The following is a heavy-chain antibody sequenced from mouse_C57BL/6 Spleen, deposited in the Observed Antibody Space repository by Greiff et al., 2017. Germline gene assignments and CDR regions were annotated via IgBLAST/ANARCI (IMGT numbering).Heavy chain of an antibody. CDR3: ARILRSPYAMDY. V-gene: IGHV1-69*01. CDR2: IDPSDSYT. CDR1: GYTFTSYW. Sequence: VQLQQPGAELVMPGASVKLSCKASGYTFTSYWMHRVKQRPGQGLEWIGEIDPSDSYTNYNQKFKGKSTLTVDKSSSTAYMQLSSLTSEDSAVYYCARILRSPYAMDYWGQGTSVTVSS. D-gene: IGHD1-1*01. J-gene: IGHJ4*01.